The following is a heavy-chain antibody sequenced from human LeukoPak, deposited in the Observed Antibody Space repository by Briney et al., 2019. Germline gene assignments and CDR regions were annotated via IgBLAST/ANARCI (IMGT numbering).Heavy chain of an antibody. V-gene: IGHV1-8*03. D-gene: IGHD2-15*01. Sequence: SVKVSCKASGYTFTGYYMHWVRQAPGQGLEWMGWINPNSGNTGYAQKFQGRVTITRNTSISTAYMELSSLRSEDTAVYYCARAGPELVVAATHYYYYYMDVWGKGTTVTVSS. CDR2: INPNSGNT. CDR3: ARAGPELVVAATHYYYYYMDV. CDR1: GYTFTGYY. J-gene: IGHJ6*03.